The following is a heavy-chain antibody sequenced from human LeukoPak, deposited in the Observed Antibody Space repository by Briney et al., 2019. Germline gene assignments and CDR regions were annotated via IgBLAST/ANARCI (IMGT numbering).Heavy chain of an antibody. CDR3: ARGGAVAGPDWGDAFDI. CDR2: IYYSGST. V-gene: IGHV4-59*01. CDR1: GGSISSYY. D-gene: IGHD6-13*01. J-gene: IGHJ3*02. Sequence: SETPSLTCTVSGGSISSYYWSSIRQPPGKGLKWIGYIYYSGSTNYNPSLKSRVTISVDSSKNQFSLKLSSVTAADTAVYYCARGGAVAGPDWGDAFDIWGQGTMVTVSS.